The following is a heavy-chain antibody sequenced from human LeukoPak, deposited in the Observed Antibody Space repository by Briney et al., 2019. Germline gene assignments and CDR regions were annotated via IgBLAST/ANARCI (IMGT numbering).Heavy chain of an antibody. CDR2: IIPIFGTA. CDR1: GGTFSSYA. D-gene: IGHD3-22*01. CDR3: ARSSGTMIVVAPSYYFDY. J-gene: IGHJ4*02. V-gene: IGHV1-69*13. Sequence: SVKVSCKASGGTFSSYAISWVRQAPGQGLEWMGGIIPIFGTANYAQKFQGRVTITADESTSTAYMELSSLRSEDTAVYYCARSSGTMIVVAPSYYFDYWGQGTLVTVSP.